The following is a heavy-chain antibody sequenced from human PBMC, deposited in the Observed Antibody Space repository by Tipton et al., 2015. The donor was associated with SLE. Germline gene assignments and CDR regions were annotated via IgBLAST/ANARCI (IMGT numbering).Heavy chain of an antibody. D-gene: IGHD3-10*01. V-gene: IGHV4-59*01. Sequence: TLSLTCTVSGGSISSYYWSWIRQPPGKGLEWIGYIYYSGSTNYNPSLKSRVTISVGTSKNQFSLKLSSVTAADTAVYYCARAGGDYFDYWGQGTLVTVSS. CDR2: IYYSGST. J-gene: IGHJ4*02. CDR1: GGSISSYY. CDR3: ARAGGDYFDY.